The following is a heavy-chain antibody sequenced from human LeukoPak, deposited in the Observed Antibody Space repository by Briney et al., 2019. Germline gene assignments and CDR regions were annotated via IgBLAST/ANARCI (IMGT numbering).Heavy chain of an antibody. CDR2: ISSGRDYI. V-gene: IGHV3-21*01. D-gene: IGHD6-19*01. J-gene: IGHJ6*03. Sequence: GGSLRLSCAASGFTFSSYGMSWVRQAPGKGLEWVSSISSGRDYIYYADSVKGRFTISRDNAKNSLYLQMNSLRAEDTAVYFCARDSSSGSLLTGYYYYYLDVWGKGTTVTVSS. CDR1: GFTFSSYG. CDR3: ARDSSSGSLLTGYYYYYLDV.